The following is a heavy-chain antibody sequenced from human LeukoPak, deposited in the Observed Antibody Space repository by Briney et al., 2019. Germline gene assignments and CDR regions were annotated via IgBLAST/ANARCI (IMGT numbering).Heavy chain of an antibody. V-gene: IGHV1-69*13. Sequence: SVKVSCEASGGTFSSYAISWVRQAPGQGLEWMGGIIPIFGTANYAQKFQGRVTITADESTSTAYMELSSLRSEDTAVYYCATHAPLRLGELSSFAHWYFDLWGRGTLVTVSS. J-gene: IGHJ2*01. CDR3: ATHAPLRLGELSSFAHWYFDL. CDR2: IIPIFGTA. CDR1: GGTFSSYA. D-gene: IGHD3-16*02.